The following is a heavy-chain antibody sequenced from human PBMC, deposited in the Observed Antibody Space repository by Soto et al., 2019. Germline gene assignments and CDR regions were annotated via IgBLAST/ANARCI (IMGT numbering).Heavy chain of an antibody. CDR3: SIGNYGDSSDLYYW. CDR2: INGGGGGT. Sequence: GGSLRLSCAASGFSFSSYVMNWVRQAPGKGLEWVSAINGGGGGTYYADSVKGRFTISRDNSKNTLYLQMNSLRAEDTAVYYCSIGNYGDSSDLYYWWGRGTLVTVSS. CDR1: GFSFSSYV. D-gene: IGHD3-22*01. J-gene: IGHJ4*02. V-gene: IGHV3-23*01.